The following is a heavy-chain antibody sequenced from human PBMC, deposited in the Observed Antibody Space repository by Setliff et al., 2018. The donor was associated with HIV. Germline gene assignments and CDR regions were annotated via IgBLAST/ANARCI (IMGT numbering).Heavy chain of an antibody. V-gene: IGHV4-31*02. CDR1: GGSISSGGYY. CDR2: IYYSGST. CDR3: AREGGYYYDSSGYSPHDAFDI. J-gene: IGHJ3*02. D-gene: IGHD3-22*01. Sequence: KPSETLSLTCTVSGGSISSGGYYWSWIRQHPGKGLEWIGYIYYSGSTYYNPSLKSRVTISVDTSKNQFSLKLSSVTAADTAVYYCAREGGYYYDSSGYSPHDAFDIWGQGTMVTVS.